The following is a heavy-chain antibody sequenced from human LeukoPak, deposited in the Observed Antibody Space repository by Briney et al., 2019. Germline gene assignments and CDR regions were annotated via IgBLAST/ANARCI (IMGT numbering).Heavy chain of an antibody. D-gene: IGHD4-11*01. CDR1: GYSISSGYY. V-gene: IGHV4-38-2*01. CDR2: IYHSGST. CDR3: ARGVVTTRGWFDP. Sequence: SETLSLTCAVSGYSISSGYYWGWIRQPPGKGLEWIGSIYHSGSTYYNPSLKSRVTISVDTSMNQFSLKLSSVTAADTAVYYCARGVVTTRGWFDPWGQGTLVTVSS. J-gene: IGHJ5*02.